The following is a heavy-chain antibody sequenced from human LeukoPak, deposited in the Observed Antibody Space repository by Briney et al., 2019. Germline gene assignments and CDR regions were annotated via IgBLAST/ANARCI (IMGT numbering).Heavy chain of an antibody. Sequence: GGSLRLSCAASGFTFSGSAMHWVRQASGKGREWVGRIRSKANSYATAYAASVKGRFTIPRDDPKNTAYLQMNSLKTEDTAVYYCPRFVNYGHYYYGMDVWGQGTTVPVSS. V-gene: IGHV3-73*01. CDR2: IRSKANSYAT. CDR1: GFTFSGSA. D-gene: IGHD4-17*01. CDR3: PRFVNYGHYYYGMDV. J-gene: IGHJ6*01.